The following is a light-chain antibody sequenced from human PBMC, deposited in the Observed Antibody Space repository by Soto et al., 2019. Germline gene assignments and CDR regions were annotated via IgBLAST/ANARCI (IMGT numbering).Light chain of an antibody. Sequence: DIQMTQSPSSLSASVGDSVTISCRAGQTINTYLNWYQQKPGQAPKVLSFAISTLQHGVPSRFRGSGSGTEFSLTISSLQPEDAATYYCQQSYSMPPWTFGQGTKVQIK. CDR3: QQSYSMPPWT. CDR1: QTINTY. V-gene: IGKV1-39*01. CDR2: AIS. J-gene: IGKJ1*01.